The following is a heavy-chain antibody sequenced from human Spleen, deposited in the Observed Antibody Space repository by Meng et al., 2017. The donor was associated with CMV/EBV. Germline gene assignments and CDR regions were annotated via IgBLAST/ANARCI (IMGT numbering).Heavy chain of an antibody. J-gene: IGHJ4*02. Sequence: VSGASISSGGYYWTWLRQHPGKGLEWIGYIYYSGSTKYNPSLKSRVTISVDTSKKQFSLKLSSVTAADTAVYYCARRSSWDNEMGNWGQGTLVTVSS. D-gene: IGHD6-13*01. V-gene: IGHV4-31*02. CDR2: IYYSGST. CDR3: ARRSSWDNEMGN. CDR1: GASISSGGYY.